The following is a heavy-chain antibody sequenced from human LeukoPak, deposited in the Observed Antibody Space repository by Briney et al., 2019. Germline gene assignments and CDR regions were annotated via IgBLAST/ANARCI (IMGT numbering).Heavy chain of an antibody. J-gene: IGHJ5*02. CDR2: IYYSGST. Sequence: SETLSLTCSVSGDSISNYYWSWIRQPPGKGLEWIGYIYYSGSTHYNPSLRSRVTISVDTSKNQFSLKLNSVTAADTAVYYCARVPHSGGGWFDPWGQGTLVTVSS. CDR1: GDSISNYY. V-gene: IGHV4-59*12. D-gene: IGHD3-16*01. CDR3: ARVPHSGGGWFDP.